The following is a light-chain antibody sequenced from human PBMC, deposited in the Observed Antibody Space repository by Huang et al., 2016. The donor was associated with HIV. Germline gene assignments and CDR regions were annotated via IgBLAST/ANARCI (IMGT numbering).Light chain of an antibody. CDR1: QSIIKY. V-gene: IGKV1-39*01. CDR3: QQTYTPIT. J-gene: IGKJ5*01. CDR2: AAS. Sequence: DIQMTQSPSSLSASVGDRVTITCRASQSIIKYISWYQQKPGKAPNLLLYAASSLQSGVPSRFSGSGSGTDFTLTISSLQPEDFATYYCQQTYTPITFGQGTRLEIK.